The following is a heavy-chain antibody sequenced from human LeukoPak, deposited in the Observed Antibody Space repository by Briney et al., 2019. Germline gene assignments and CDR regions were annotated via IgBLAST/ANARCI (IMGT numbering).Heavy chain of an antibody. D-gene: IGHD3-9*01. CDR1: GGSLSSDNW. V-gene: IGHV4-4*02. J-gene: IGHJ4*02. Sequence: SETLSLTCAVSGGSLSSDNWWSLVRQPPGKGLEWTGEIHHSGNTNYSPSLKSRVTISLDKSRNQFSLKLNSVTAADTAVYYCAKAGVWLPAVWGQGTLVTVSS. CDR2: IHHSGNT. CDR3: AKAGVWLPAV.